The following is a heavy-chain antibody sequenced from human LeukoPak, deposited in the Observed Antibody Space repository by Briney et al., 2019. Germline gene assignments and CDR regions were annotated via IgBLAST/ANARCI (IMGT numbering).Heavy chain of an antibody. CDR1: SGSISNYY. V-gene: IGHV4-59*01. CDR2: IYYGGST. CDR3: ASSSSSEVLFDY. D-gene: IGHD6-6*01. Sequence: PSETLSLTCTVSSGSISNYYWSWIRQPPGKGLEWIGYIYYGGSTDYNPSLKSRVTISVDTSENQFSLKLTSVTAADTAVYYCASSSSSEVLFDYWGQGTLVTVSS. J-gene: IGHJ4*02.